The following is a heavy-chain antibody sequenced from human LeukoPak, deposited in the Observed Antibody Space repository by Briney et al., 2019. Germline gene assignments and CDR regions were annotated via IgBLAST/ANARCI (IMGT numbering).Heavy chain of an antibody. J-gene: IGHJ4*02. V-gene: IGHV4-39*01. Sequence: PSETLSLTCTVSGGSISSSSYYWGWIRQPPGKGLEWIGSIYYSGSTYYNPSPKSRVTISVDTSKNQFSLKLSSVTAADTAVYYCARRTDYYGSGSLLDYWGQGTLVTVSS. CDR1: GGSISSSSYY. CDR3: ARRTDYYGSGSLLDY. D-gene: IGHD3-10*01. CDR2: IYYSGST.